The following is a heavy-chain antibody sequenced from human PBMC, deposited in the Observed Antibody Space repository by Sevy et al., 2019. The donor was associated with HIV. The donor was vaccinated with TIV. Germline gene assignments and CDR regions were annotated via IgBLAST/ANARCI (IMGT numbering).Heavy chain of an antibody. D-gene: IGHD2-8*02. CDR1: GFDVSNNY. Sequence: GGSLRLSCAASGFDVSNNYMSWVRQAPGKGLEWVSVIYTGGSTYYAASVTGRVTMSRDTSKNTVYLQMDSLSAEDTAVYYCARDHGGVQDWYFDLWGRGTLVTVSS. V-gene: IGHV3-53*01. CDR3: ARDHGGVQDWYFDL. CDR2: IYTGGST. J-gene: IGHJ2*01.